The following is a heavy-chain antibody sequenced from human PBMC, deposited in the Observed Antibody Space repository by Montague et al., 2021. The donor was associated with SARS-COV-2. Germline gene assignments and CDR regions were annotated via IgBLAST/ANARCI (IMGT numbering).Heavy chain of an antibody. CDR1: NASITTSNW. D-gene: IGHD3-10*01. Sequence: SETLSLTCTVSNASITTSNWWTWFRQAPGKGLEWVGEIHHSGTLNYNQSLKSRVTSSVDTSKNNFSLNLNSVTAADTALYFCARRIRITVFRGVPLTTHSLESWGQGIMVTVSS. CDR2: IHHSGTL. J-gene: IGHJ4*02. V-gene: IGHV4/OR15-8*01. CDR3: ARRIRITVFRGVPLTTHSLES.